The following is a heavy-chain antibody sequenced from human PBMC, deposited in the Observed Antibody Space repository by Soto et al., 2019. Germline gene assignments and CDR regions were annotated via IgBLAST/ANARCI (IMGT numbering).Heavy chain of an antibody. CDR1: GGSISSTAYS. J-gene: IGHJ6*02. D-gene: IGHD3-3*01. CDR2: IYYSGSI. CDR3: FWLSTDYHGVAV. V-gene: IGHV4-39*01. Sequence: QLQLQESGPGLVKPSETLSLTCSVSGGSISSTAYSWGWIRQPPGKGLEWIGNIYYSGSIHYNPSLKSRVTISVDTSKNPFSLKLTSVTAADTAVYFCFWLSTDYHGVAVWGQGTTVTVSS.